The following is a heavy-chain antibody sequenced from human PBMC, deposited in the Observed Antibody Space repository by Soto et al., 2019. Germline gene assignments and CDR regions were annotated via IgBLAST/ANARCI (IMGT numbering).Heavy chain of an antibody. J-gene: IGHJ4*02. CDR1: GFTFSSYA. V-gene: IGHV3-30*09. CDR3: ANNQKLGYCSGGSCRFSYYFDY. Sequence: GGSLRLSCAASGFTFSSYAMHWVRQAPGKGLEWVAVISYDGSNKYYADSVKGRFAISRDNSKNTLYLQMNSLRAEDTAVYYCANNQKLGYCSGGSCRFSYYFDYWGQGTLVTVSS. D-gene: IGHD2-15*01. CDR2: ISYDGSNK.